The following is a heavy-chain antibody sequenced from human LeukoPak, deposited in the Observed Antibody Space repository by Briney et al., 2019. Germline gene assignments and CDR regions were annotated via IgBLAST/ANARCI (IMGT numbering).Heavy chain of an antibody. J-gene: IGHJ4*02. Sequence: KPSETLSLTCSVSGGSIGRSSCYWGWTRQPPGKGLEWIGSIYYSGGTYYNPSLKSRVTISVDTSRNQFSLKLGSVTAADTAVYYCTSHGSIATGAFTYWGQGTLVTVSS. CDR2: IYYSGGT. D-gene: IGHD6-13*01. CDR3: TSHGSIATGAFTY. V-gene: IGHV4-39*01. CDR1: GGSIGRSSCY.